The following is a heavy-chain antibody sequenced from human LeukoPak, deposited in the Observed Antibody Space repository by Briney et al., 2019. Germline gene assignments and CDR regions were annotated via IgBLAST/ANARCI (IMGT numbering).Heavy chain of an antibody. J-gene: IGHJ6*03. CDR1: GGSISSGSYY. Sequence: SETLSLTCTVSGGSISSGSYYWSWIRQPAGKGLEWIGRTYTSGNTNYNPSLKSRVTISVDTSKNQFSLKLSSVTAADTAVYYCARANYYYDSRAYPPTVYYMDVWGKGTTVTISS. CDR3: ARANYYYDSRAYPPTVYYMDV. CDR2: TYTSGNT. V-gene: IGHV4-61*02. D-gene: IGHD3-22*01.